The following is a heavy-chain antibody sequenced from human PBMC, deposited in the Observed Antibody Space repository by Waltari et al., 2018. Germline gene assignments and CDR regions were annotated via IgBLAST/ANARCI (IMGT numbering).Heavy chain of an antibody. Sequence: QVHLVQSGAEVKQPGASVRVSCKTSGYTFTAYYLHWVRQAPGQGLEWMAWISSNTGDSQSAQTFEGRVTVTRDTSLTTAYLELSGLRSDDTALYYCARETLPGNKIIDYWGQGTLVTVSS. V-gene: IGHV1-2*02. CDR2: ISSNTGDS. J-gene: IGHJ4*02. CDR1: GYTFTAYY. D-gene: IGHD1-1*01. CDR3: ARETLPGNKIIDY.